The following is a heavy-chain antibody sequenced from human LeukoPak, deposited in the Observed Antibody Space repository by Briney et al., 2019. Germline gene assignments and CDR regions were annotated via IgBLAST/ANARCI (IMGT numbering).Heavy chain of an antibody. CDR1: GFTFSIYW. J-gene: IGHJ1*01. Sequence: GGSLRLSCAASGFTFSIYWMSWVRQAPGKGLEWVANIKQDGSERNFVDSVKGRFTISRDNAKNSLYLQMSSLRAEDTAVYYCARSIAVAGREYFQHWGQGTLVTVSS. CDR3: ARSIAVAGREYFQH. D-gene: IGHD6-19*01. CDR2: IKQDGSER. V-gene: IGHV3-7*04.